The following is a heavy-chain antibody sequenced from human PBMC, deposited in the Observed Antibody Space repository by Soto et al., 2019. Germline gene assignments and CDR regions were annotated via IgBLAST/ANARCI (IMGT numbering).Heavy chain of an antibody. J-gene: IGHJ4*02. CDR1: GFTFSSYG. CDR3: AKQIATGH. V-gene: IGHV3-30*18. CDR2: ISYDGNTK. Sequence: QVQLVESGGGVVQPGRSLRLSCEASGFTFSSYGMHWVRQAPGKGLEWVAVISYDGNTKYYSDSVKGRFTISRDNSKNTLYLQLNSVRTEDAAVYYCAKQIATGHWGRGTLVTVSA.